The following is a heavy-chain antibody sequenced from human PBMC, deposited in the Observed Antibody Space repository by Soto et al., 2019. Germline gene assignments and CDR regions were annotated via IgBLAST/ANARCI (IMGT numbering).Heavy chain of an antibody. CDR2: IIPILGIA. V-gene: IGHV1-69*02. D-gene: IGHD3-3*01. CDR1: GGTFSSYT. J-gene: IGHJ4*02. CDR3: ASDVYYDFWSGYREFDY. Sequence: QVQLVQSGAEVKKPGSSVKVSCKASGGTFSSYTISWVRQAPGQGLEWMGRIIPILGIANYAQKFQGRVTITADKSTSTAYMALSSLRSEDTAVYYCASDVYYDFWSGYREFDYWGQGTLVTVSS.